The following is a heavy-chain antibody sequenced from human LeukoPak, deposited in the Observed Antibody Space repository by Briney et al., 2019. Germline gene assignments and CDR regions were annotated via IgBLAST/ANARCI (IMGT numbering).Heavy chain of an antibody. J-gene: IGHJ4*02. V-gene: IGHV3-74*01. CDR3: ARGPNSNWSGLDF. D-gene: IGHD6-6*01. CDR1: GFSFSGHW. Sequence: GGSLRLSCTASGFSFSGHWMHWARQLPGKGLVWVSRIRPTGSTTSYADSVKGRFTVSRDNAKNTLYLQVNNLRAEDTAVYYCARGPNSNWSGLDFWGQGTLLTVSS. CDR2: IRPTGSTT.